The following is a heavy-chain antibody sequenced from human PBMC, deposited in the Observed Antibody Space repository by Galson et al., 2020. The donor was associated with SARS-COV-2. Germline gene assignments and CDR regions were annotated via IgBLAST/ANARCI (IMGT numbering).Heavy chain of an antibody. Sequence: HSGGSLRLSCAASGFTFSSYWMSWVRQAPGKGLEWVANIKQDGSEKYYVDSVKGRFTISRDNAKNSLYLQMNSLRAEDTAVYYCASNARLGRYYFDYWGQGTLVTVSS. CDR1: GFTFSSYW. J-gene: IGHJ4*02. CDR3: ASNARLGRYYFDY. D-gene: IGHD6-6*01. CDR2: IKQDGSEK. V-gene: IGHV3-7*02.